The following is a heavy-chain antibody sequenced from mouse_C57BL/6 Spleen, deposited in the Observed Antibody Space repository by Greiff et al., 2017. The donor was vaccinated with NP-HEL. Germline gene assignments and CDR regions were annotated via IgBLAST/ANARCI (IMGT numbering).Heavy chain of an antibody. D-gene: IGHD2-4*01. V-gene: IGHV5-17*01. CDR2: ISSGSSTI. CDR3: ARRGYYDYSAWFAY. Sequence: EVQWVESGGGLVKPGGSLKLSCAASGFTFSDYGMHWVRQAPEKGLEWVAYISSGSSTIYYADTVKGRFTIARDNAKNTLFLQMTSLRSEDTAMYYCARRGYYDYSAWFAYWGQGTLVTVSA. J-gene: IGHJ3*01. CDR1: GFTFSDYG.